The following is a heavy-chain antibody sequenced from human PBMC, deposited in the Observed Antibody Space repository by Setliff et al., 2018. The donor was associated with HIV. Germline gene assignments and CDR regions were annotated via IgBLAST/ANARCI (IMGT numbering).Heavy chain of an antibody. V-gene: IGHV4-39*01. CDR3: ARLSCGMVPNY. CDR1: AVSISSGPYY. D-gene: IGHD3-10*01. Sequence: SETLSLTCAVSAVSISSGPYYWGWIRKPQGKGLEWIGSVHYSGSTYHNPSLNSRATTSIDTPKNQFSLKLNYVTAADTAVYYCARLSCGMVPNYWGPGTLVTVSS. CDR2: VHYSGST. J-gene: IGHJ4*02.